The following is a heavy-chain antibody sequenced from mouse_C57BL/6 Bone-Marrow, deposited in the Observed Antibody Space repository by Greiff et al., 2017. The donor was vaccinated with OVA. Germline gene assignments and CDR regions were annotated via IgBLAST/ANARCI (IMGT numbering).Heavy chain of an antibody. CDR1: GYTFTSYG. J-gene: IGHJ2*01. CDR3: ARGKGITTRGYFDY. D-gene: IGHD1-1*01. Sequence: VQVVESGAELARPGASVKLSCKASGYTFTSYGISWVKQRTGQGLEWIGEIYPRSGNTYYNEKFKGKATLTADKSSSTAYMELRSLTSEDSAVYFCARGKGITTRGYFDYWGQGTTLTVSS. V-gene: IGHV1-81*01. CDR2: IYPRSGNT.